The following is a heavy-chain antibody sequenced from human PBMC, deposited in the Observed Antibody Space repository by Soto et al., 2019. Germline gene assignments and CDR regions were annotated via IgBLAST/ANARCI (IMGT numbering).Heavy chain of an antibody. Sequence: SVKVSCKASGGTFSSYSISWVRQAPGQGLEWMGGIIPIFGTANYAQKFQGRVTITADESTSTAYMELSSLRSEDTAVYYCARVRAQGYYYYGMDVWGQGTTVTVSS. CDR3: ARVRAQGYYYYGMDV. CDR2: IIPIFGTA. J-gene: IGHJ6*02. V-gene: IGHV1-69*13. CDR1: GGTFSSYS.